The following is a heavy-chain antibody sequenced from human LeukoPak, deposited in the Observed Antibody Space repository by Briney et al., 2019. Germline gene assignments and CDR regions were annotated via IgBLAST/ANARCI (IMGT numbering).Heavy chain of an antibody. CDR2: INHSGST. CDR1: GGSFSGYH. D-gene: IGHD2-15*01. Sequence: SSETLSLTCAVYGGSFSGYHWSWIRQPPGKGLEWIGEINHSGSTNYNPSLKSRVTISVDTSKNQFSLKLSSVTAADTAVYYCARGPTFGCSGGSRYGDYWGQGTLVTVSS. V-gene: IGHV4-34*01. J-gene: IGHJ4*02. CDR3: ARGPTFGCSGGSRYGDY.